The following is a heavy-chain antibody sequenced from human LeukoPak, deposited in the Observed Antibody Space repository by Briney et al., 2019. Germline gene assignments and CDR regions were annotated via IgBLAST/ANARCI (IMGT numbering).Heavy chain of an antibody. CDR1: GGSISSYY. V-gene: IGHV4-59*01. CDR2: IYYSGST. Sequence: PSETLSLTCTVSGGSISSYYWSWIRQPPGKGLEWIGYIYYSGSTNYNPSLKSRVTISVDTSKNQFSLKLSSVTAADTAVYYCARDSSMNSSIAAAGYYYYGMDVWGQGTTVTVSS. J-gene: IGHJ6*02. D-gene: IGHD6-13*01. CDR3: ARDSSMNSSIAAAGYYYYGMDV.